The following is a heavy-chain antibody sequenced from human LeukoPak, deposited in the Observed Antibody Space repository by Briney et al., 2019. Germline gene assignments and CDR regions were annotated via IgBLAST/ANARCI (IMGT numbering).Heavy chain of an antibody. CDR3: ARGYYYDSSGYYGFVAEPQNWFDP. V-gene: IGHV4-59*01. D-gene: IGHD3-22*01. J-gene: IGHJ5*02. Sequence: PSETLSLTCTVSGGSISSYYWSWIRQPPGKGLEWIGYIYYSGSTNYNPSLKSRVTISVDTSKNQFSLKLSSVTAADTAVYYCARGYYYDSSGYYGFVAEPQNWFDPWGQGTLVTVSS. CDR2: IYYSGST. CDR1: GGSISSYY.